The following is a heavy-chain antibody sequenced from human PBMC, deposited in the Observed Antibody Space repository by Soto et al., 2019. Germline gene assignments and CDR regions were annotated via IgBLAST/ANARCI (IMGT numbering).Heavy chain of an antibody. CDR1: GVTFINYG. J-gene: IGHJ4*02. CDR3: AKDHRPIAAAGSCDY. CDR2: ISGGGHDT. D-gene: IGHD6-13*01. V-gene: IGHV3-23*01. Sequence: PGGSLRLSCAASGVTFINYGMSWVRQAPGRGLEWVSTISGGGHDTYYADSVKGRFTISRDNSKNTLYLQMNSLRAEDTAVYYCAKDHRPIAAAGSCDYWGQGTLVTVSS.